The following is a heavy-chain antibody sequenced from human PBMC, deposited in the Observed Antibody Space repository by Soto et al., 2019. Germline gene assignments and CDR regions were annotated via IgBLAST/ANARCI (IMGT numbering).Heavy chain of an antibody. D-gene: IGHD1-26*01. CDR3: ARTIMYSAPHYFDY. CDR2: IRNKANSYTT. V-gene: IGHV3-72*01. CDR1: GFSFSDHS. J-gene: IGHJ4*02. Sequence: VQLVESGGGLVQPGGSLRLSCAASGFSFSDHSMEWVRQAPGKGLEWVGRIRNKANSYTTQYAAAVRGRFTLSRDDSKNSLFLQMNSLKTEDTAIYYCARTIMYSAPHYFDYSGQGTLVTVSS.